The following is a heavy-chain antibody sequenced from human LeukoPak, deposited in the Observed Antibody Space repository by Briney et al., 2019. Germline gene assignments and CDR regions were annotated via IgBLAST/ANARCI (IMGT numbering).Heavy chain of an antibody. V-gene: IGHV3-7*01. D-gene: IGHD3-22*01. CDR2: INQDGSEK. Sequence: GGSLRLSCAASGFTFSSYWMSWIRQAPGKGLEWVANINQDGSEKYSVDSVKGRFTISRDNAKSSLYLQMNSLRADDTAVYYCARDRALYDSRRGYYYTEDDYWGQGTLVTVSS. J-gene: IGHJ4*02. CDR3: ARDRALYDSRRGYYYTEDDY. CDR1: GFTFSSYW.